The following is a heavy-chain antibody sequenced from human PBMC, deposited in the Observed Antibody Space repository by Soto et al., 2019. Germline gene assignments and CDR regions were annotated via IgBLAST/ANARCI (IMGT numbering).Heavy chain of an antibody. CDR3: VQSRCGGDCLQSYSSHSYYGLDV. CDR1: GFSLSTTGVG. CDR2: IYWEDDK. V-gene: IGHV2-5*02. J-gene: IGHJ6*02. D-gene: IGHD2-21*01. Sequence: QITLKESGPTLVKPTQTLTLTCTFSGFSLSTTGVGVGWIRQPPGKALQWLALIYWEDDKRYNPSLKSRLTITKDTSKTQVVLTMTNMDPVDTATYYCVQSRCGGDCLQSYSSHSYYGLDVWGQGTTVTVSS.